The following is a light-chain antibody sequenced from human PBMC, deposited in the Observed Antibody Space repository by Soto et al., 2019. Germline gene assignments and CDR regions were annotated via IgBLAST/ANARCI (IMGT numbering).Light chain of an antibody. J-gene: IGKJ1*01. CDR1: ESVSSRY. V-gene: IGKV3-20*01. Sequence: ENVLTQSPGTLSLSPGERATLSCRASESVSSRYLAWYQQKPGQAPRFLIYGASSRATGIPDRFSGSGSGTDFTLTISSLQPDDFATYYCQQYNIYSWTFGQGTKVDIK. CDR3: QQYNIYSWT. CDR2: GAS.